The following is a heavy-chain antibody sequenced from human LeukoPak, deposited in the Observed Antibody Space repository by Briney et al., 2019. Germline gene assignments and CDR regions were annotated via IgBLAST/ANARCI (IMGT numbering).Heavy chain of an antibody. V-gene: IGHV4-39*07. D-gene: IGHD6-19*01. CDR3: ARDVKQWLVLSDYFDY. CDR2: IYYSGST. J-gene: IGHJ4*02. Sequence: SETLSLTCTVSGGSISSISYYWGWIRQPPGKGLEWIGSIYYSGSTYYNPSLKSRVTISVDTSKNQFSLKLSSVTAADTAVYYCARDVKQWLVLSDYFDYWGQGTLVTVSS. CDR1: GGSISSISYY.